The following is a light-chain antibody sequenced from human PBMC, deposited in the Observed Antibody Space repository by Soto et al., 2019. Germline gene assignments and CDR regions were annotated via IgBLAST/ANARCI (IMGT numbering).Light chain of an antibody. J-gene: IGLJ1*01. CDR1: SSNIGAGYD. V-gene: IGLV1-40*01. Sequence: QSVLTQPPSVSGAPGQRVTISCTGSSSNIGAGYDVHWYQQLPGTAPKLLIYGNSNRPSGVPDRFSGSKSGTSASLAITGLQAEDEADYYCQSYDSGLSGSRVFGTETKVTVL. CDR2: GNS. CDR3: QSYDSGLSGSRV.